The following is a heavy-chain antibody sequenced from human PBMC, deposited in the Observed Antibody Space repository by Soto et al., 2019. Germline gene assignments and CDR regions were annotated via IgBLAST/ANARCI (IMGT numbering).Heavy chain of an antibody. CDR1: GGTLSSYA. J-gene: IGHJ5*02. V-gene: IGHV1-69*01. CDR2: IIPIFGTA. Sequence: QVQLVQSGAEVKKPGSSVKVSCKASGGTLSSYAISWVRQAPGQGLEWMGGIIPIFGTANYAQKFQGRVTITADESTSTAYMELSSLRSEDTAVYYCARGVLLAAAGTLVVAWFDPWGQGTLVTVSS. CDR3: ARGVLLAAAGTLVVAWFDP. D-gene: IGHD6-13*01.